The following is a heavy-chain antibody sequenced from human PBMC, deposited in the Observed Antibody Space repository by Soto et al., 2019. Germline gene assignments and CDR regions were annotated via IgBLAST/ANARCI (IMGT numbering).Heavy chain of an antibody. Sequence: QVQLVESGGGVVQPGRSLRLSCAASGFTFSSYAMHWVRQAPGKGLEWVAVISYDGSNKYYADSVKGRFTISRDNSKNTLYLQMNSLRAEDTAVYYCARDMGVDTAMVDLAYWGQGPLVTVSS. CDR3: ARDMGVDTAMVDLAY. D-gene: IGHD5-18*01. CDR2: ISYDGSNK. V-gene: IGHV3-30-3*01. CDR1: GFTFSSYA. J-gene: IGHJ4*02.